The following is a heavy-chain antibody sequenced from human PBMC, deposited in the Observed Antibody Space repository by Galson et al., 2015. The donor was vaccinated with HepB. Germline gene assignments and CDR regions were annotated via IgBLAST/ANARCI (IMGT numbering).Heavy chain of an antibody. CDR1: GFTFSSYA. D-gene: IGHD3-9*01. V-gene: IGHV3-23*01. Sequence: SLRLSCAASGFTFSSYAMSWVRQAPGKGLEWVSAISGSGGSTYYADSVKGRFTISRDNSKNTLYLQMNSLRAEDTAVYYCAKDRDNYDILTGAFFDYWGQGTLVTVSS. CDR3: AKDRDNYDILTGAFFDY. J-gene: IGHJ4*02. CDR2: ISGSGGST.